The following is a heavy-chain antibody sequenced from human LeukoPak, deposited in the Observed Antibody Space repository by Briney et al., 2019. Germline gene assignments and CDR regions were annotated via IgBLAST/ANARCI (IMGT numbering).Heavy chain of an antibody. CDR1: GGSFSGYY. D-gene: IGHD1-26*01. Sequence: SETLSLTCAVYGGSFSGYYWSWIRQPPGKGLEWIGEINHSGSTNYNPSLKSRVTISVDTSKNQFSLKLSSVTAADTAVYYCARGLRTGYGGRVYYYCGMDVWGQGTTVTVSS. CDR3: ARGLRTGYGGRVYYYCGMDV. V-gene: IGHV4-34*01. J-gene: IGHJ6*02. CDR2: INHSGST.